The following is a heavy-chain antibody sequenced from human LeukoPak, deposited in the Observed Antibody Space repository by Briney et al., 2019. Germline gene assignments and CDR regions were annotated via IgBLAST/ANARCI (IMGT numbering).Heavy chain of an antibody. J-gene: IGHJ4*02. CDR3: ARDSRQAYYFDY. V-gene: IGHV3-30*03. CDR1: GFTFSSYG. Sequence: PGGSLRLSCAASGFTFSSYGMHWVRQAPGKGLEWVAVISYDGSNKYYADSVKGRFTISRDNSKNTLYLQMNSLRAEDTAVYYCARDSRQAYYFDYWGQGTLVTVSS. CDR2: ISYDGSNK.